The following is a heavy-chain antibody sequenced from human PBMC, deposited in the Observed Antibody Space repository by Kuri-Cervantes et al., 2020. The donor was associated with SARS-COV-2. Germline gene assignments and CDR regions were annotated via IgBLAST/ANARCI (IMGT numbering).Heavy chain of an antibody. Sequence: SETLSLTCTVSGGSISSYYWSWIRQPPGKGLEWIGYIYYSGSTNYNPSLKSRVTISVDTSKNQFSLKLSSVTAADTAVYYCARDRVGALHNDAFDIWGQGTMVT. V-gene: IGHV4-59*01. J-gene: IGHJ3*02. CDR3: ARDRVGALHNDAFDI. D-gene: IGHD1-26*01. CDR1: GGSISSYY. CDR2: IYYSGST.